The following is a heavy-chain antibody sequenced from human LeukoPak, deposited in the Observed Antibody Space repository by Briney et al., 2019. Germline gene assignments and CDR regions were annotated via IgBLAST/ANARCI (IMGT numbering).Heavy chain of an antibody. CDR3: ARGPGRWLQRGGWFDP. CDR2: INHSGST. D-gene: IGHD5-24*01. J-gene: IGHJ5*02. V-gene: IGHV4-34*01. CDR1: GGSFSGYY. Sequence: SETLSLTCAVYGGSFSGYYWSWIRQPPGKGLEWIGEINHSGSTNYNPSLKSRVTISVDTSKNQFSLKLSSVTAADTAVYYCARGPGRWLQRGGWFDPWGQGTLVTVSS.